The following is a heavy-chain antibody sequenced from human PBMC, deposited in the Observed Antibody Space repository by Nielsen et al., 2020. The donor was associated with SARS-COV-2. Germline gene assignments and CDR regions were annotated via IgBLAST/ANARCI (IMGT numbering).Heavy chain of an antibody. CDR3: ATDRGIAAAGTELDY. V-gene: IGHV1-69*02. CDR2: IIPILGIA. D-gene: IGHD6-13*01. J-gene: IGHJ4*02. Sequence: LVRQGPGQGLEWMGRIIPILGIANYAQKFQGRVTITADKSTSTAYMELSSLRSEDTAVYYCATDRGIAAAGTELDYWGQGTLVTVSS.